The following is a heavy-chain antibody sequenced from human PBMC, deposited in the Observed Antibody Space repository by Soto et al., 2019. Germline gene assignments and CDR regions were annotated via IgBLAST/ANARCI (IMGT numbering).Heavy chain of an antibody. CDR3: ARDLVPRNGHQDGLSL. CDR1: GYTFSSFG. D-gene: IGHD2-8*01. J-gene: IGHJ4*02. Sequence: QLQLVQSGSEVKKPGASVKVSCKASGYTFSSFGISWVRQAPGQGLEWMGWIGAYNGDTNLAQKIQGRVTMTTDTSSNTAYMELRSLRSDDMAVYYCARDLVPRNGHQDGLSLWGQGTLVTVSS. V-gene: IGHV1-18*03. CDR2: IGAYNGDT.